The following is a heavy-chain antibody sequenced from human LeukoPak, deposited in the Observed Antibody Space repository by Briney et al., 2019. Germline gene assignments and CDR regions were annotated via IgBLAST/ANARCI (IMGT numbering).Heavy chain of an antibody. CDR3: AREMYSGMYNDAFDI. Sequence: GGSLRLSCADSGFTFSSYAMSWVRQAPGKGLEWVSVIRSDGSTNHADSVKGRFTISRDNSKNTLYLQMNNLRAEDTAMYYCAREMYSGMYNDAFDIWGQGTKVTVSS. D-gene: IGHD1-26*01. CDR1: GFTFSSYA. J-gene: IGHJ3*02. V-gene: IGHV3-23*01. CDR2: IRSDGST.